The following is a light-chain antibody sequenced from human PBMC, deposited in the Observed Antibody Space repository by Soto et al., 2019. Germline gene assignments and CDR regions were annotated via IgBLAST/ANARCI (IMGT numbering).Light chain of an antibody. CDR3: QQRSNWSLLT. V-gene: IGKV3-11*01. J-gene: IGKJ4*01. Sequence: EIVLTQSPATLSLSPGERATLSCRASQSVGSSFAWYQQKPRQAPRLFIHDTSNRATDIPARFSGSGSGTYFTLPISSLEPEDFAFYYCQQRSNWSLLTFGGGTKVEIK. CDR2: DTS. CDR1: QSVGSS.